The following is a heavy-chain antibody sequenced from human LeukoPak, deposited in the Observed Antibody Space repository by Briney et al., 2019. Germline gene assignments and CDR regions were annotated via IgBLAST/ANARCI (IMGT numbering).Heavy chain of an antibody. CDR3: ARVAPNNWNDAFDI. D-gene: IGHD1-1*01. Sequence: GGSLRLFCAASGFTFSSYEMNWVRQAPGKGLEWVSYISSSGSTIYYADSVKGRFTISRDNAKNSLYLQMNSLRAEDTAVYYCARVAPNNWNDAFDIWGQGTMVTVSS. V-gene: IGHV3-48*03. CDR2: ISSSGSTI. J-gene: IGHJ3*02. CDR1: GFTFSSYE.